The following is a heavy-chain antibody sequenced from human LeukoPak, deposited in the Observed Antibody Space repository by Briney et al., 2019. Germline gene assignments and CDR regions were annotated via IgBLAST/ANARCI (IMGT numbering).Heavy chain of an antibody. CDR1: GFTFSSYA. D-gene: IGHD2-21*02. V-gene: IGHV3-23*01. CDR3: ARGDRDPFDY. J-gene: IGHJ4*02. CDR2: ISGSGGST. Sequence: GGSLRLSCAASGFTFSSYAMRWVRQAPGKGLEWVSTISGSGGSTYYADSVKGRFTISRDNSKNTLYLQLNSLTAEGTAAYYCARGDRDPFDYWGQGTLVTVSS.